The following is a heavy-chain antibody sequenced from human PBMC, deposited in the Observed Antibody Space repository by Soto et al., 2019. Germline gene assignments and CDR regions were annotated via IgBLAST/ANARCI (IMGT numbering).Heavy chain of an antibody. CDR1: GYSFSNYW. V-gene: IGHV5-51*01. D-gene: IGHD3-16*01. CDR2: ISPGDSDT. Sequence: DSLTISCKSTGYSFSNYWIGLVSQMPGKGLEWMTLISPGDSDTRYNPSFQGQVTISADKSITTAYLQWSSLKASDTAIYYCARRNTWGRDFDFWGQGTLVTVSS. J-gene: IGHJ4*02. CDR3: ARRNTWGRDFDF.